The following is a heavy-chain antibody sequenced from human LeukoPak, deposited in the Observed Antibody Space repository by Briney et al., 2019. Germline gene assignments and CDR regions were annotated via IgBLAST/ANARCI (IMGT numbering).Heavy chain of an antibody. CDR3: ARDGLRGIAFDI. J-gene: IGHJ3*02. V-gene: IGHV3-48*03. D-gene: IGHD4-17*01. CDR2: ISSSGDTI. CDR1: GFTFSSFE. Sequence: GGSLRLSCAASGFTFSSFEMNWVRQAPGKGLEWISYISSSGDTIYYADSVKGRFTISRDNAKNSLYLQMSSLRAEDTAVYYCARDGLRGIAFDIWGQGTMVTVSS.